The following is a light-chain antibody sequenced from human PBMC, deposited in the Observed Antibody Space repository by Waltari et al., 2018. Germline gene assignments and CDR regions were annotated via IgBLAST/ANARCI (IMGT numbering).Light chain of an antibody. Sequence: ETVMTQSPATLSVSPGERVTLPCRASQNIYTNLAWYQQKPGQAPRVLVYGASTRASGIPVRFSGSGSGTEFTLTISSLQSEDCAVYFCQQYYGWPLTFGGGSKVEVK. V-gene: IGKV3D-15*01. J-gene: IGKJ4*01. CDR3: QQYYGWPLT. CDR1: QNIYTN. CDR2: GAS.